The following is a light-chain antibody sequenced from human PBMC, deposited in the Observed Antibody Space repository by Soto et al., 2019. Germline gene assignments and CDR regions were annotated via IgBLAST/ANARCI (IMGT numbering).Light chain of an antibody. CDR2: GAS. J-gene: IGKJ2*01. V-gene: IGKV3-15*01. CDR3: QQYNNWPPYT. Sequence: EIVMTQSPATLSVSPGERATLSCRASQSVSSNLAWYQQKPGHAPRPLIYGASTRATGIPARFSGSGSGTEFTLTISILQSEDFAVYYCQQYNNWPPYTFGQGTKLEIK. CDR1: QSVSSN.